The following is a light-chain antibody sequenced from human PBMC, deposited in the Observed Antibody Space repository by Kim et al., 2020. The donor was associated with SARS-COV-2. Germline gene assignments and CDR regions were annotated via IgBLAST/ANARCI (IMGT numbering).Light chain of an antibody. J-gene: IGLJ2*01. CDR2: QDT. V-gene: IGLV3-1*01. Sequence: SVSPGQTARITCSGDKLGDKYACWYQQKPGQSPVLVIYQDTKRPSGIPERFSGSTSGNTATLTISGTQAMDEADYYCQAWDSSTVVFGGGTQLTVL. CDR3: QAWDSSTVV. CDR1: KLGDKY.